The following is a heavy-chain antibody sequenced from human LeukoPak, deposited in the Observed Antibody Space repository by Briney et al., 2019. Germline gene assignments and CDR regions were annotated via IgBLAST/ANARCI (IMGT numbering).Heavy chain of an antibody. CDR3: ARGQYRGYDYTSNWFDP. J-gene: IGHJ5*02. V-gene: IGHV3-66*01. Sequence: GGSLRLSCAASGFTVSSNYMSRVRQAPGKGLEWVSVIYSGGSTYYADSVKGRFTISRDNSKNTLYLQMNSLRAEDTAVYYCARGQYRGYDYTSNWFDPWGQGTLVTVSS. D-gene: IGHD5-12*01. CDR2: IYSGGST. CDR1: GFTVSSNY.